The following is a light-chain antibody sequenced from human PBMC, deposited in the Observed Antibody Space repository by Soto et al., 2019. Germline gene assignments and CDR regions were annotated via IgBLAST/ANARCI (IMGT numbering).Light chain of an antibody. J-gene: IGKJ2*01. CDR2: LTS. Sequence: DIQMTQSPSTLSALVGDRVTITCRASQTISRWLAWYQHKPWKAPKLIIYLTSNVASGVPSRFSGRGSGPVCTISISRPQPDDVADYYCQQYDSYPYTFGKGTKLEIK. V-gene: IGKV1-5*03. CDR3: QQYDSYPYT. CDR1: QTISRW.